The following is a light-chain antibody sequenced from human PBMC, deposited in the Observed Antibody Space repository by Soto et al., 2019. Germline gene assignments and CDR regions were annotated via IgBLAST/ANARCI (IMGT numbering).Light chain of an antibody. Sequence: DIQMTQSPSSLSASVGDRVTISFRATQNISNYLNWYQQKPGKAPQVLIYAASSLQSGVPSRFSGSGSGTDFTLTISSLHPEDFATYYCQQSYSTPLTFGGGTKVDIK. V-gene: IGKV1-39*01. CDR1: QNISNY. J-gene: IGKJ4*01. CDR3: QQSYSTPLT. CDR2: AAS.